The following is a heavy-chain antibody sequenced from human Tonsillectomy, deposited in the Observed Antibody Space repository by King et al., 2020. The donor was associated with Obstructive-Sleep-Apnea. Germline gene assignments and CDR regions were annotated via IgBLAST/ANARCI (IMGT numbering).Heavy chain of an antibody. Sequence: HVQLQESGPGLVKPSETLSLTCTVSGGSISSYYWSWIRQPPGKGLEWIGYIYYSGSTNHNPSLKSRVTISVDTSKNQFSLNLSSVTAADTAVYYCARHHGRDDYVWGSYSFAHWFDPWGQGTLVTVSS. CDR3: ARHHGRDDYVWGSYSFAHWFDP. CDR1: GGSISSYY. CDR2: IYYSGST. D-gene: IGHD3-16*01. J-gene: IGHJ5*02. V-gene: IGHV4-59*08.